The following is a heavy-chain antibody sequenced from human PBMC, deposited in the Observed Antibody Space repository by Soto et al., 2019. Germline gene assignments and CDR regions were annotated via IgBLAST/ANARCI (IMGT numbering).Heavy chain of an antibody. Sequence: GGSLRLSCAASGFSFSTYSMAWVRQTPGKGLAWVSGLSGGGSNTFYADSVQGRFTISVDNSKNTVYLQMNSLRVEDTAVYYCARCAGNGDVWGQEPPAPVYS. CDR1: GFSFSTYS. J-gene: IGHJ4*02. CDR2: LSGGGSNT. CDR3: ARCAGNGDV. D-gene: IGHD4-17*01. V-gene: IGHV3-23*01.